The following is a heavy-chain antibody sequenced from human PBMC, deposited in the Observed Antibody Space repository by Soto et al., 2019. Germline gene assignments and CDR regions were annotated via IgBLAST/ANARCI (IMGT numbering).Heavy chain of an antibody. J-gene: IGHJ4*02. CDR2: ISYGGSNK. CDR1: GFTFSSYG. Sequence: QVQLVESGGGVVQPGRSLRLSCAASGFTFSSYGMHWARQAPGKGLEWVAVISYGGSNKYYADSVTGRFTISRDNSKNTLDLQFNSLRSEDTAVYYCAKGSPTRLIDYWGQGTLVTVSS. D-gene: IGHD4-17*01. CDR3: AKGSPTRLIDY. V-gene: IGHV3-30*18.